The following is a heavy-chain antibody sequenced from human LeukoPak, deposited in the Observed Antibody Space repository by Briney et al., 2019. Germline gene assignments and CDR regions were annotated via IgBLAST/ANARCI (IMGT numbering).Heavy chain of an antibody. CDR1: GYSISSGYY. V-gene: IGHV4-38-2*02. D-gene: IGHD1-1*01. Sequence: PSETLSLTCTVSGYSISSGYYWGWIRQSPAKVLEWIGSIYFTGNTYYNPSLKSRVTISVDTSKNQFSLKLTSVTAAVTAVYFCARTTTSMNWFDPWGQGTLVTVSS. CDR3: ARTTTSMNWFDP. J-gene: IGHJ5*02. CDR2: IYFTGNT.